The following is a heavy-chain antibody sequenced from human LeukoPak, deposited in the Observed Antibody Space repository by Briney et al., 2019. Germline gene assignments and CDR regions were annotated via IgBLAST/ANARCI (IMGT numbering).Heavy chain of an antibody. V-gene: IGHV4-39*01. CDR3: ARHVRPSLYDFWGGSGSDAFDI. D-gene: IGHD3-3*01. CDR2: IYYSGST. Sequence: SETLSLTCTVSGGSISSSSYYWGWIRQPPGKGLEWIGSIYYSGSTYYNPSLKSRVTISVDTSKNQFSLKLSSVTAADTAVYYCARHVRPSLYDFWGGSGSDAFDIWGQGTMVTVSS. CDR1: GGSISSSSYY. J-gene: IGHJ3*02.